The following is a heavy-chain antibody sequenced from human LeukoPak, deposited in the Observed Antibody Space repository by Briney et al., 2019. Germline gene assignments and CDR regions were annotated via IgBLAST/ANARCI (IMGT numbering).Heavy chain of an antibody. D-gene: IGHD3-10*01. Sequence: GGSLRLSCAASGFTFSSYWMHWVRQAPGKGLVWVSRINSDGSSTSYADSVKGRFTISRDNSKNTLYLQMSSLRAEDTAVYYCARDRGSGSYEGYYFDCWGQGTLVTVSS. CDR2: INSDGSST. V-gene: IGHV3-74*01. CDR1: GFTFSSYW. J-gene: IGHJ4*02. CDR3: ARDRGSGSYEGYYFDC.